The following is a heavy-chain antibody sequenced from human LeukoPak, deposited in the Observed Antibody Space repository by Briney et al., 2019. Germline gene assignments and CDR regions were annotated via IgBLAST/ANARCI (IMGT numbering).Heavy chain of an antibody. CDR3: ARDITSGYGAFDP. D-gene: IGHD4/OR15-4a*01. CDR1: GGSISSYY. J-gene: IGHJ5*02. CDR2: IYYSGST. Sequence: SETLSLTCTVSGGSISSYYWSWIRQPPGKGLERIGYIYYSGSTNYNPSLKSRVTISVDTSKNQLSLKLSSVTAADTAVYYCARDITSGYGAFDPWGQGTLVTVSS. V-gene: IGHV4-59*01.